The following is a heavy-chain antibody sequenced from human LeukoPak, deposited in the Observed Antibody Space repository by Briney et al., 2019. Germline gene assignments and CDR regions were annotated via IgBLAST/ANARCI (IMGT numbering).Heavy chain of an antibody. CDR2: ISSSSSYI. D-gene: IGHD3-10*01. V-gene: IGHV3-21*01. CDR3: ARALWFGELLSVRYMDV. CDR1: GFTFSSYS. Sequence: GGSLRLSCAASGFTFSSYSMNWVRQAPGKGLEWVSSISSSSSYIYYADSVKGRFTISRDNAKNSLYLQMNSLRAEDTAVYYCARALWFGELLSVRYMDVWGKGTTVTVSS. J-gene: IGHJ6*03.